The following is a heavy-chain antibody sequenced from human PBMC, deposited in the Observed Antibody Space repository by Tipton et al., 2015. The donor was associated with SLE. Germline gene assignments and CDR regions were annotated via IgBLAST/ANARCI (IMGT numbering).Heavy chain of an antibody. V-gene: IGHV3-30*03. CDR1: GFTFSSYG. Sequence: SLRLSCAASGFTFSSYGMHWVRQAPGKGLEWVAAISYDGSNEFYGDSVKGRFTISRDNSKNTLYLQMNSLRAEDTAVYYCARDLDTAMVTFSAFDCWGQGTLVTVSS. J-gene: IGHJ4*02. CDR3: ARDLDTAMVTFSAFDC. CDR2: ISYDGSNE. D-gene: IGHD5-18*01.